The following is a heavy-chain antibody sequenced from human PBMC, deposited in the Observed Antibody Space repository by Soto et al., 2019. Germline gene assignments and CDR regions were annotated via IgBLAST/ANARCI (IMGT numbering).Heavy chain of an antibody. V-gene: IGHV4-34*01. Sequence: SETLSLTCAVYGGSFSGYYWSWIRQPPGKGLEWIGEINHSGSTHYNPSLKSRVTISVDTSKNQFSLQLSSVTAADTAVYYCARGSDYQGGCYVNWGQGTLVTVSS. CDR3: ARGSDYQGGCYVN. D-gene: IGHD2-15*01. CDR1: GGSFSGYY. J-gene: IGHJ4*02. CDR2: INHSGST.